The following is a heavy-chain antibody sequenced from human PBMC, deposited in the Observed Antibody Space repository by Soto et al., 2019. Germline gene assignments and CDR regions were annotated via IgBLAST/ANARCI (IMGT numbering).Heavy chain of an antibody. Sequence: QVQLVQSGAEVKKPGSSVKVSCKASAGTFSSYGISWVRQAPGQALEWVGGIIPIFGTTKNAQRLQDRVTITADDSTGTADMALNSLTFEATAVYYCARAPLGRRGSQYHLHDMDVWGPGPTVNVSS. J-gene: IGHJ6*02. CDR3: ARAPLGRRGSQYHLHDMDV. CDR1: AGTFSSYG. V-gene: IGHV1-69*12. CDR2: IIPIFGTT. D-gene: IGHD2-2*01.